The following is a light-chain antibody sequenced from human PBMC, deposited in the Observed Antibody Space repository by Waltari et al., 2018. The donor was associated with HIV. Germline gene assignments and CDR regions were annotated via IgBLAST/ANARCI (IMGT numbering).Light chain of an antibody. Sequence: QSVLSPAPAASGTPGKSVAISCSGRTSNIGSHAVNWYQQRPGTAPKLLIHSTHQRPSGVPDRFSGSKSGTSTSLAIIGLQSADESDYYCATCDDSLNGPVFGGGTKLTVL. CDR1: TSNIGSHA. CDR2: STH. V-gene: IGLV1-44*01. J-gene: IGLJ2*01. CDR3: ATCDDSLNGPV.